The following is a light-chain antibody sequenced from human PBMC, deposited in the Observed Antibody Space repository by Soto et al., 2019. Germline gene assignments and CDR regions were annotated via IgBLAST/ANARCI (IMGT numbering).Light chain of an antibody. CDR2: GAS. CDR1: QSVSSN. CDR3: QQYNNWLLLT. V-gene: IGKV3-15*01. J-gene: IGKJ4*01. Sequence: EIVMTQSPATLSVSPGERATLSCRASQSVSSNLAWYQQKPGQAPRLLIYGASTRATGIPARFSGSGSGTEFTLTISILQSEDFAVYYCQQYNNWLLLTFGGGTKVDIK.